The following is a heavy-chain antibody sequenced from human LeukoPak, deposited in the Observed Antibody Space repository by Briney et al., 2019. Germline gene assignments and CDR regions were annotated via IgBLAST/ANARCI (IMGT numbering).Heavy chain of an antibody. Sequence: GASVKVSCKASGYTFTSYGISWVRQAPGQGLEWMGWISAYNGNTNYAQKLQGRVTMTTDTSTSTAYMELRSLRSDDTAVYYCARDKDRYGSGSYSDWFDPWGQGTLVTVSS. D-gene: IGHD3-10*01. CDR1: GYTFTSYG. V-gene: IGHV1-18*01. J-gene: IGHJ5*02. CDR2: ISAYNGNT. CDR3: ARDKDRYGSGSYSDWFDP.